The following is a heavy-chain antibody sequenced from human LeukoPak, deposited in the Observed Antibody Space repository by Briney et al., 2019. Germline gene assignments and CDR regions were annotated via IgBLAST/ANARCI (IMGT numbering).Heavy chain of an antibody. J-gene: IGHJ4*02. Sequence: PGGSLRLSCAASGFTFSSNAMSWVRQAPGKGLEWVAIISGGGGSTYYADSVKGRFTISRDNSKNTLYLQMNSLRAEDTALYYCAKDQGVYGILWWPGYWGQGTLVTVSS. V-gene: IGHV3-23*01. CDR2: ISGGGGST. D-gene: IGHD2-21*01. CDR1: GFTFSSNA. CDR3: AKDQGVYGILWWPGY.